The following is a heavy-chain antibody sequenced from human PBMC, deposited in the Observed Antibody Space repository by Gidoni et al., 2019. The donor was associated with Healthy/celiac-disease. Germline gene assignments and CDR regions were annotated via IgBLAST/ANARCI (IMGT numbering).Heavy chain of an antibody. CDR1: GGSISSYY. CDR3: ARTVAALLFDY. D-gene: IGHD6-6*01. J-gene: IGHJ4*02. V-gene: IGHV4-59*01. Sequence: QVQLQESGPGLVKPSETLSLTCTVSGGSISSYYWSWIRQPPGKGLEWIGYIDYSGSTNYNPSLKSRVTISVDTSKNQFSLKLSSVTAADTAVYYCARTVAALLFDYWGQGTLVTVSS. CDR2: IDYSGST.